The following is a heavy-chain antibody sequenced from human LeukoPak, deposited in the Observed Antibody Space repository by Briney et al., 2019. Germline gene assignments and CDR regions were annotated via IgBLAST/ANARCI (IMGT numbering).Heavy chain of an antibody. V-gene: IGHV3-20*01. D-gene: IGHD2-8*01. CDR1: GFTFDDYG. CDR2: INWNGGST. CDR3: ARDQGAVMVYNYGMDV. J-gene: IGHJ6*02. Sequence: GGSLRLSCAASGFTFDDYGMSWVRQAPGKGLEWVSGINWNGGSTGYADSVKGRFTISRDNAKNSLYLQMNSLRAEDTALYHCARDQGAVMVYNYGMDVWGQGTTVTVSS.